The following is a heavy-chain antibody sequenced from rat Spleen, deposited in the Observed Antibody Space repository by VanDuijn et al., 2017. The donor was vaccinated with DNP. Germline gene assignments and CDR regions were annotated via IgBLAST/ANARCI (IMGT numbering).Heavy chain of an antibody. Sequence: QVQLKESGPGLVQPSQTLSLTCTVSGFSLTSNSVHWVRQPPGKGLEWVGVIWSGGTTDYNSGLKSRLRISRDTSKSQVFLKMNSLQTEDTAMYFCARYYGYNYYAMDAWGQGTSVTVSS. V-gene: IGHV2-1*01. CDR2: IWSGGTT. J-gene: IGHJ4*01. D-gene: IGHD1-9*01. CDR3: ARYYGYNYYAMDA. CDR1: GFSLTSNS.